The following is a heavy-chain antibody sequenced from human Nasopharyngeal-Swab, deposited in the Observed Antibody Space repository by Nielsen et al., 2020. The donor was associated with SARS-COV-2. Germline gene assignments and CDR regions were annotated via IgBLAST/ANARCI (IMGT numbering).Heavy chain of an antibody. CDR2: ISSSSSYI. CDR3: ARDGLDYDFWSAYFMDV. J-gene: IGHJ6*02. Sequence: GGSLKISCAASGLTFNNYNFNWVRQAPGKGLEWVSSISSSSSYIYYADSVKGRFTISRDNAKNSLYLQMNSLRAEDTAVYYCARDGLDYDFWSAYFMDVWGQGTTVTVSS. V-gene: IGHV3-21*01. D-gene: IGHD3-3*01. CDR1: GLTFNNYN.